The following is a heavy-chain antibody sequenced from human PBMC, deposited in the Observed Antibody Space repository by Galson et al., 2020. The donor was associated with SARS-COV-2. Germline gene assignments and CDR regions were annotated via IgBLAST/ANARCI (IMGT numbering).Heavy chain of an antibody. CDR2: IYYGGST. CDR3: AGNFDY. V-gene: IGHV4-39*01. CDR1: AGSISSSSYY. Sequence: SETLSLTCTVSAGSISSSSYYWGWIRQHPGQGLEWIGRIYYGGSTYYNPSLKSRVTIFADTSKNQFSLKLSSVTAADTAVYYCAGNFDYWGQGTLVTVSS. J-gene: IGHJ4*02.